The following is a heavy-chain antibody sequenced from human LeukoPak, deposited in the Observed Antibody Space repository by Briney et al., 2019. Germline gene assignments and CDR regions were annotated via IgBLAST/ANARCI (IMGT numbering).Heavy chain of an antibody. V-gene: IGHV3-21*01. CDR3: ARVEGIAAAGIDY. CDR2: IRSSSSYI. J-gene: IGHJ4*02. Sequence: GGSLRLSCAASGFTLSSYSMNWVRQAPGKGLEWVSSIRSSSSYIYYADSVKGRFTISRDNAKNSLYLQMNSLRAEDTAVYYCARVEGIAAAGIDYWGQGTLVTVSS. CDR1: GFTLSSYS. D-gene: IGHD6-13*01.